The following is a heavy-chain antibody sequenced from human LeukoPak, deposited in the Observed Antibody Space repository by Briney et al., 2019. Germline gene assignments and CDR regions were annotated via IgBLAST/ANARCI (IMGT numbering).Heavy chain of an antibody. CDR3: ARDGDFWSRTRMKDYYYYMDV. CDR1: GGSISSGDYY. CDR2: IYYSGST. Sequence: PSETLSLTCTVSGGSISSGDYYWSWIRQPPGKGLEWIGYIYYSGSTYYNPSLKSRVTISVDTSKNQFSLKLSSVTAADTAVYYCARDGDFWSRTRMKDYYYYMDVWGKGTTVTVSS. D-gene: IGHD3-3*01. J-gene: IGHJ6*03. V-gene: IGHV4-30-4*02.